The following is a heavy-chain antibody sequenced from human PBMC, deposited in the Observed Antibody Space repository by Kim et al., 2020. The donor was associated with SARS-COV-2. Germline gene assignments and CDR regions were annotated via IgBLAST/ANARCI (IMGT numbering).Heavy chain of an antibody. Sequence: SGPTLVNPTQTLTLTCTFSGFSLSTSGVGVGWIRQPPGKALEWLALIYWDDDKRYSPSLKSRLTITKDTSKNQVVLTMTNMDPVDTATYYCAHTPFTIFGVVIPTFDYWGQGTLVTVSS. CDR2: IYWDDDK. D-gene: IGHD3-3*01. J-gene: IGHJ4*02. CDR1: GFSLSTSGVG. CDR3: AHTPFTIFGVVIPTFDY. V-gene: IGHV2-5*02.